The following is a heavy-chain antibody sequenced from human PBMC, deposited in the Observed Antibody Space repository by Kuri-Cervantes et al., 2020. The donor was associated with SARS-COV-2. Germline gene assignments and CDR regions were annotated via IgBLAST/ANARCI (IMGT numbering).Heavy chain of an antibody. CDR3: ARELNWEPPSFDY. CDR2: IYYSGST. V-gene: IGHV4-59*05. J-gene: IGHJ4*02. CDR1: GGSISSHY. D-gene: IGHD7-27*01. Sequence: SETLSLTFTVSGGSISSHYWSWTRQPPGKGLEWIGSIYYSGSTYYNPSLKSRVTISVDTSKNQFSLKLSSVTAADTAVYYCARELNWEPPSFDYWGQGTLVTVSS.